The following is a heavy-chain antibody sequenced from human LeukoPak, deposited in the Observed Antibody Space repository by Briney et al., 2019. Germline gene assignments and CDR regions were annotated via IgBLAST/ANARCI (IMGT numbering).Heavy chain of an antibody. V-gene: IGHV3-30-3*01. Sequence: GGSLRLSCAASGFTFSSYAMHWVRQAPGKGLEWVAVISYDGSNKYYADSVKGRFTISRDNSKNTLYLQMNSLRAEDAAVYYCARLGYCNSTSCPGDRYGMDVWGQGTTVTVSS. CDR1: GFTFSSYA. CDR3: ARLGYCNSTSCPGDRYGMDV. CDR2: ISYDGSNK. D-gene: IGHD2-2*01. J-gene: IGHJ6*02.